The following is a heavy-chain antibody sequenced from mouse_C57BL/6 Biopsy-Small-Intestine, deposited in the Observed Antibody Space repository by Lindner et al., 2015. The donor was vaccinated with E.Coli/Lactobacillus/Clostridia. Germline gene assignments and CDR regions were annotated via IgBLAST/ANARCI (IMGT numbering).Heavy chain of an antibody. V-gene: IGHV1-31*01. CDR3: ARGGGSWFAY. CDR1: GYSFTGYY. J-gene: IGHJ3*01. Sequence: VKPGASVKISCKASGYSFTGYYMNWVKQSHGNILDWIGYIYPYNGISSYNQKFKGKATLTVEKSSSTVYLELSRLTSDDSAVYYCARGGGSWFAYWGQGTLVTVSA. CDR2: IYPYNGIS.